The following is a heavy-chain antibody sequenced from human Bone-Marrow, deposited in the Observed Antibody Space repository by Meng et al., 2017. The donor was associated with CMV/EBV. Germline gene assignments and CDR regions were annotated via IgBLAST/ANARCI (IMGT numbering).Heavy chain of an antibody. CDR3: ARDGPPYYYDSSGLFDY. CDR1: GFTVSSHY. Sequence: GESLKISCAASGFTVSSHYMSWVRQAPGKGLEWVSVIYSGGSTYYADSVKGRFTISRDNSKNTLYLQMNSLRAEDTAVYYCARDGPPYYYDSSGLFDYWGQGTRVTVSS. D-gene: IGHD3-22*01. J-gene: IGHJ4*02. V-gene: IGHV3-66*02. CDR2: IYSGGST.